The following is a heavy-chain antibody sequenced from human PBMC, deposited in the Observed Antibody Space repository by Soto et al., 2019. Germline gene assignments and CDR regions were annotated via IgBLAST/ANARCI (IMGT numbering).Heavy chain of an antibody. D-gene: IGHD3-16*02. CDR2: IKQDGSEK. CDR1: GFTFSSYW. J-gene: IGHJ4*02. CDR3: ARSDYDYVWGSYRPTHFDY. V-gene: IGHV3-7*01. Sequence: GGSLRLSCAASGFTFSSYWMSWVRQAPGKGLEWVANIKQDGSEKYYVDSVKGRFTISRDNAKNSLYLQMNSLRAEDTAVYYCARSDYDYVWGSYRPTHFDYWGQGTLVTV.